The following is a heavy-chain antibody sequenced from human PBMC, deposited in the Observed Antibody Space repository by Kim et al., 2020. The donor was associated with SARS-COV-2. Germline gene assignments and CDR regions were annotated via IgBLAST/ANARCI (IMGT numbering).Heavy chain of an antibody. J-gene: IGHJ4*02. CDR1: GFTFSSYA. CDR3: AKSGAKTGIVVVVAAINY. CDR2: ISGSGGST. Sequence: GGSLRLSCAASGFTFSSYAMSWVRQAPGKGLEWVSAISGSGGSTYYADSVKGRFTISRDNSKNTLYLQMNSLRAEDTAVYYCAKSGAKTGIVVVVAAINYWGQGTLVTVSS. V-gene: IGHV3-23*01. D-gene: IGHD2-15*01.